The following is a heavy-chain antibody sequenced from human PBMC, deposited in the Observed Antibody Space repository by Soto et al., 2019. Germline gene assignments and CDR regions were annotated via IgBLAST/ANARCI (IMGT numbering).Heavy chain of an antibody. V-gene: IGHV3-11*06. CDR1: GFTFSDYY. CDR3: AAFLVGIDY. D-gene: IGHD3-3*01. CDR2: ISSSSSYT. Sequence: SGGSLRLSCAASGFTFSDYYMSWIRQAPGKGLEWVSYISSSSSYTNYADSVKGRFTFSRDNAKNSLYLQMNSLRAEDTAVYYCAAFLVGIDYWGQGTLVTVSS. J-gene: IGHJ4*02.